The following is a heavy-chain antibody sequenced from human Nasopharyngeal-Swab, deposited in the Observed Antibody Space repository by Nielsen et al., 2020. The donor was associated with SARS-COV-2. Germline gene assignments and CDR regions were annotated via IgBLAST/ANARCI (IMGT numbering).Heavy chain of an antibody. CDR1: GFTFSNAW. J-gene: IGHJ4*02. CDR2: IKSKTDGGTT. V-gene: IGHV3-15*01. D-gene: IGHD4-17*01. CDR3: TTDYYHGDSTVFDY. Sequence: GGSLRLSCAASGFTFSNAWMSWVRQAPGKGLEWVGRIKSKTDGGTTDYAAPVKGRFTISRDDSKSTLYLQMNSLKTEDTAVYYCTTDYYHGDSTVFDYWGQGTLVTVSS.